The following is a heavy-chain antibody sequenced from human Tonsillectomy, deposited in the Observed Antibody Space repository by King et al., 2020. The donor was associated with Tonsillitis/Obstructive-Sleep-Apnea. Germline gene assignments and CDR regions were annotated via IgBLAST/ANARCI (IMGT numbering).Heavy chain of an antibody. J-gene: IGHJ4*02. V-gene: IGHV3-33*01. CDR1: GFIFSSYG. CDR3: ARSSGSYHFDS. CDR2: IWYDGSDT. D-gene: IGHD1-26*01. Sequence: VQLVESGGGVVQPGRSLRLSCAASGFIFSSYGMHWVRQAPGMGLEWVAVIWYDGSDTYYADSVKGRFTISRDSSKHTLYLQMNGLRAEDTAVYYCARSSGSYHFDSWGQGTLVTVSS.